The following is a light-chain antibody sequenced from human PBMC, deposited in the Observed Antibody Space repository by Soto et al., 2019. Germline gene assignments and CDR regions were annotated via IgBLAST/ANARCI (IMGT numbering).Light chain of an antibody. J-gene: IGKJ4*01. CDR3: QQYNSYPLT. CDR1: QSISSY. V-gene: IGKV1-5*01. CDR2: DAS. Sequence: DIQMTHSPYSLSASLGDSVTITFRASQSISSYLNWYQQKPGKAPKLLIYDASSLESGVPSRFSGSGSGTEFTLTISSLQPDDFATYYCQQYNSYPLTFGGGTKVDIK.